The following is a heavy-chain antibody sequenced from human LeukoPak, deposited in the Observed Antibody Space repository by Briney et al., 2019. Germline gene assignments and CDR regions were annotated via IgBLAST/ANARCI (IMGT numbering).Heavy chain of an antibody. Sequence: SETLSLTCTVSGGSISSSSYYWGWIRQPPGKGLEWIGSIYYSGSTYYNPSLKSRVTISVDTSKNRFSLKLSSVTAADTAVYYCARPKGDSSSSSAFDIWGQGTMATVSS. CDR3: ARPKGDSSSSSAFDI. V-gene: IGHV4-39*01. J-gene: IGHJ3*02. D-gene: IGHD6-6*01. CDR1: GGSISSSSYY. CDR2: IYYSGST.